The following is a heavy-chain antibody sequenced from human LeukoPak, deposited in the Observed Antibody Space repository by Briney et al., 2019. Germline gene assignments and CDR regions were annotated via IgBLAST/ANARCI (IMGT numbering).Heavy chain of an antibody. V-gene: IGHV3-23*01. CDR3: ARALSYWNYFDS. CDR2: IGATSGTT. Sequence: GGSLRLSCAASGFTFNTYAMNWVRQSPGKGLEWVSAIGATSGTTFYADFVKGRFTVSRDNSQNTLYLQMAGLRAEDTAIYYCARALSYWNYFDSWGQGTLVTVSS. J-gene: IGHJ4*02. D-gene: IGHD1-1*01. CDR1: GFTFNTYA.